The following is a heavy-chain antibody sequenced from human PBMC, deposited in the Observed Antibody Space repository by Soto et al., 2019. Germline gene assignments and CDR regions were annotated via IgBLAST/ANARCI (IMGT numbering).Heavy chain of an antibody. V-gene: IGHV4-39*01. Sequence: SETLSLTCTVSGGSISSSSYYWGWIRQPPGKGLEWIGSIFYGGSTYYNPSLKSRVTISVDTSKNQFSLKLSSVTAADTAVYYCATTAYGDYLDYCGQGTLVTVSS. J-gene: IGHJ4*02. CDR1: GGSISSSSYY. CDR3: ATTAYGDYLDY. D-gene: IGHD4-17*01. CDR2: IFYGGST.